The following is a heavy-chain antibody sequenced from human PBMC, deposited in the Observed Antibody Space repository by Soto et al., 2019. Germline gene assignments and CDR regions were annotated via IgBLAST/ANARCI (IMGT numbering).Heavy chain of an antibody. V-gene: IGHV3-72*01. CDR3: ARDLGGAPYVDL. D-gene: IGHD3-16*01. CDR2: IRNKANSYTT. Sequence: EMQLVESGGRLVQPGGSLRLFCAASGFTFSDQYMDWVRQAPGKGLEWVGRIRNKANSYTTQYAASVRGRFIISRDDSKNSLYLQMNSLKTEDTAVYYCARDLGGAPYVDLWGRGTLVTVSS. J-gene: IGHJ2*01. CDR1: GFTFSDQY.